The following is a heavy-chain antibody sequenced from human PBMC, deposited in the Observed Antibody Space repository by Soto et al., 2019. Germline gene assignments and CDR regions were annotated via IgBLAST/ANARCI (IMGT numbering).Heavy chain of an antibody. D-gene: IGHD3-22*01. CDR3: ARASYQSSGYCDY. Sequence: QVQLVQSGAEVKKPGASVKVSCKAYGYTFSSYGLSWVRQAPGQGLEWMGWISAYSGNTVYTQRFKGRLTMATDTSTGTAYMELRSLRSDDTSVYYCARASYQSSGYCDYWGQGTLVTVSS. V-gene: IGHV1-18*01. J-gene: IGHJ4*02. CDR2: ISAYSGNT. CDR1: GYTFSSYG.